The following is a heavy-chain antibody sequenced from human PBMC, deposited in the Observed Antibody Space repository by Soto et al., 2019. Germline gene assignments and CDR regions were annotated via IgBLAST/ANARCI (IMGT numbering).Heavy chain of an antibody. V-gene: IGHV1-69*06. D-gene: IGHD3-22*01. J-gene: IGHJ6*02. CDR3: ARGGSMIVVVPGDYGMDV. CDR2: IIPIFGTA. CDR1: GGTFSSYA. Sequence: SVKVSCKASGGTFSSYAISWARQAPGQGLEWMGGIIPIFGTANYAQKFQGRVTITADKSTSTAYMELSSLRSEDTAVYYCARGGSMIVVVPGDYGMDVWGQGTTVTVSS.